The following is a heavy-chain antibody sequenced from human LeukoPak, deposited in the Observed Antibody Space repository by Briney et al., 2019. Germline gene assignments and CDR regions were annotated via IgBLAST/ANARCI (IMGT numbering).Heavy chain of an antibody. V-gene: IGHV4-39*01. CDR2: IYYSGST. J-gene: IGHJ6*03. CDR3: ASFYCSGGSCYQYFSYYYMDV. CDR1: GGSISSRSYY. Sequence: SETLSLTCTVSGGSISSRSYYWGWIRQPPGKGLEWIGSIYYSGSTYYNPSLQSRITISVYTSKNQFSRKLNSVTAADTAVYYCASFYCSGGSCYQYFSYYYMDVWGKGTTVTISS. D-gene: IGHD2-15*01.